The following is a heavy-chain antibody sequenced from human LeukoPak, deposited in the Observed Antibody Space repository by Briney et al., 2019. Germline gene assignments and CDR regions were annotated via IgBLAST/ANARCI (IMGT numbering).Heavy chain of an antibody. Sequence: GGSLRLSCAASRFTFSEYWMSWVRQAPGKGLEWVANINQDGRDIYYVDSVKGRFTISRDNAKNSLYLQMNSLRAEDTAVYYCAREDYSSSLGAFDIWGQGTMVTVSS. CDR2: INQDGRDI. CDR1: RFTFSEYW. J-gene: IGHJ3*02. D-gene: IGHD6-13*01. CDR3: AREDYSSSLGAFDI. V-gene: IGHV3-7*01.